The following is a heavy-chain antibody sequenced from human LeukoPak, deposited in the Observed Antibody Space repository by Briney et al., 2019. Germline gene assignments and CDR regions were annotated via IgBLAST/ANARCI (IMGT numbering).Heavy chain of an antibody. Sequence: GGSLRLSRAASGFTLSNYWMNWVRQAPGKGLEWVANIKQDGSEKYYVDSMRGRFTISRDNAKNSLYLQMNSLRGEDTAVYYCVAGGGWYFDYGGQGTLVSVSS. J-gene: IGHJ4*02. CDR2: IKQDGSEK. CDR1: GFTLSNYW. V-gene: IGHV3-7*01. CDR3: VAGGGWYFDY. D-gene: IGHD2-8*02.